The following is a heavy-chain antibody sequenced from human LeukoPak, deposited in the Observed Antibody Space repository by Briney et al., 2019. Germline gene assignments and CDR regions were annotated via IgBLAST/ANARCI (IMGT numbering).Heavy chain of an antibody. D-gene: IGHD4-17*01. CDR1: GFTFSNYA. J-gene: IGHJ4*02. CDR2: ISGSGGST. Sequence: GGSLRLSCAASGFTFSNYAMNWVRQAPGKGLEWVSGISGSGGSTYYADSVKGRFTISRDNSKKTLYLQMNSLRAEDTALYYCARSGDYGESFDSWGQGTLVTVSS. CDR3: ARSGDYGESFDS. V-gene: IGHV3-23*01.